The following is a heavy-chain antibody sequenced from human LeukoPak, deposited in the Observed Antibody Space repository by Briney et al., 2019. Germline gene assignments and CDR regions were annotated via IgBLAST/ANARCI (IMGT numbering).Heavy chain of an antibody. CDR1: GGTFSSYA. V-gene: IGHV1-69*13. CDR2: IIPIFGTA. Sequence: GASVTVSCKASGGTFSSYAISWVRQAPGQGLEWMGGIIPIFGTANYAQKFQGRVTITADESTSTAYMELSSLRAEDTAVYYCATLWFGDPQFDYWGQGTLVTVSS. D-gene: IGHD3-10*01. J-gene: IGHJ4*02. CDR3: ATLWFGDPQFDY.